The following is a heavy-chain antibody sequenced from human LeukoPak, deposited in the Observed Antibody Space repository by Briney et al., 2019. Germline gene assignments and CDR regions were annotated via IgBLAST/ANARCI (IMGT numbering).Heavy chain of an antibody. D-gene: IGHD6-19*01. CDR3: ARVLSVAGPIDY. CDR2: IYHSGST. J-gene: IGHJ4*02. Sequence: PSETLSLTCTVSGYSISSGYYWGWIRQPPGKGLEWIGSIYHSGSTYYNPSLKSRVTISVDTSKNQFSLKLSSVTAADTAVCYCARVLSVAGPIDYWGQGTLVTVSS. V-gene: IGHV4-38-2*02. CDR1: GYSISSGYY.